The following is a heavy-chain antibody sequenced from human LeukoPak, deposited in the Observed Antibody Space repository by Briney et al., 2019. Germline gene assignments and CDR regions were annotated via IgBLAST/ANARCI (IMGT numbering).Heavy chain of an antibody. V-gene: IGHV3-23*01. CDR1: GFTFSDYA. D-gene: IGHD1-1*01. J-gene: IGHJ4*02. CDR3: AKRYNSEYLAPVQN. CDR2: IGGTGDDT. Sequence: PGGSLRLSCAASGFTFSDYAMSWVRQAPGKGLEWVSSIGGTGDDTFYAGSVKGRFTISRDNSKNTLYLQMNSLRAEDTAVYYCAKRYNSEYLAPVQNWGQGTLVTVSS.